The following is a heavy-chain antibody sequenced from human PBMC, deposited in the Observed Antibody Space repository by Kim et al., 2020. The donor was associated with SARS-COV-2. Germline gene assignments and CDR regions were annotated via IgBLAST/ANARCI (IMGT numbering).Heavy chain of an antibody. CDR3: ARAREGACDI. CDR2: IYYSGST. J-gene: IGHJ3*02. CDR1: GGSISSYY. V-gene: IGHV4-59*01. Sequence: SETLSLTCTVSGGSISSYYWSWIRQPPGKGLEWIGHIYYSGSTNYDPSLKSRVTISVDTSKNQFSLKLSSVTAADTAVYYCARAREGACDIWGQGTMVTV.